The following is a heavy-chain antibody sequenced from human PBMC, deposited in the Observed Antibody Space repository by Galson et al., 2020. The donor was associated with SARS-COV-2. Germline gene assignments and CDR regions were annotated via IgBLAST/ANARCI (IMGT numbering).Heavy chain of an antibody. J-gene: IGHJ4*02. V-gene: IGHV3-49*03. D-gene: IGHD5-18*01. Sequence: GGSLRLSCTASGFTFGDYAMSWFRQAPGKGLEWVGLIRNKAYSGTTEYAPSVKGRFTLSRDESKSIAYLQMNSLKTKDTAVDYCWRMYGYSYGYDYWGQGTLVTVSS. CDR1: GFTFGDYA. CDR3: WRMYGYSYGYDY. CDR2: IRNKAYSGTT.